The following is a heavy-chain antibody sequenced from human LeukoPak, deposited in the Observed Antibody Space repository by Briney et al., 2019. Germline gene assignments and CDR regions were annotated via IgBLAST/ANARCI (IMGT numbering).Heavy chain of an antibody. Sequence: PGGSLRLSCAASGFTFSSYNMNWVRQAPGKGLEWVPFISTSSSYIYYADSVKGRFTISRDNAKNSLYLQMNSLRAEDTAVYYCSRDSGGARLFNWFDPWGQGTLVTVSS. CDR1: GFTFSSYN. J-gene: IGHJ5*02. D-gene: IGHD3-10*01. V-gene: IGHV3-21*01. CDR2: ISTSSSYI. CDR3: SRDSGGARLFNWFDP.